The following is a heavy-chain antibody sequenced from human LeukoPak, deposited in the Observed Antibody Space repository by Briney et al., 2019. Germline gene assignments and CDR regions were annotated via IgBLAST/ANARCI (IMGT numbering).Heavy chain of an antibody. CDR1: GFIVSTKY. CDR3: VRDDGYSPYDY. CDR2: IYSDGST. J-gene: IGHJ4*02. Sequence: PGGSLRLSCAASGFIVSTKYMSWVRQAPGKGLEWVSVIYSDGSTSYADSVKGRFTISRDNSKNMLYLQMNSLRAEDTAVYYCVRDDGYSPYDYWGQGTLVTASS. D-gene: IGHD5-24*01. V-gene: IGHV3-53*01.